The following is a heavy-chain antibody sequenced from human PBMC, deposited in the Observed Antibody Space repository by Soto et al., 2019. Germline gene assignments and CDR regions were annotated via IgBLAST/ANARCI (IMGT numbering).Heavy chain of an antibody. J-gene: IGHJ4*02. CDR1: GASISSGDYY. V-gene: IGHV4-30-4*01. CDR2: ASSLGIS. Sequence: QVHLQESGPGLVRPSQTVSLTCTVSGASISSGDYYYSWIRQSPGKGLEWLGYASSLGISYYNPSLKSRLNISGDTSKNQYFLKLTSVTAADTAVYYCATYSGDTGWQFDFWGQGTLVTVSS. CDR3: ATYSGDTGWQFDF. D-gene: IGHD2-21*02.